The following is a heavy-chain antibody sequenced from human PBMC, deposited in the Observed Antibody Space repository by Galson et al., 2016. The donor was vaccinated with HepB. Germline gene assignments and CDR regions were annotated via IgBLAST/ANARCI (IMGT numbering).Heavy chain of an antibody. CDR3: ARGSRSGNYVGWGDWFDP. V-gene: IGHV4-39*01. CDR1: GAPISSSSKY. CDR2: FYYSGTTSGTT. J-gene: IGHJ5*02. Sequence: SETLSLTCTVSGAPISSSSKYWGWIRQSPGKGLEWIGSFYYSGTTSGTTYYSPSLKSRVTISVDTSNNEFSLRLTSVTAADTAVYYCARGSRSGNYVGWGDWFDPWGQGALVTVSS. D-gene: IGHD1-26*01.